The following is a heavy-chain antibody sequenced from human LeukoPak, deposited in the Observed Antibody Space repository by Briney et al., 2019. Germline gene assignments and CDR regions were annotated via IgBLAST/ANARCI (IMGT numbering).Heavy chain of an antibody. CDR1: GGSFSGYY. CDR3: ASHYYDFWSGLDY. D-gene: IGHD3-3*01. Sequence: KSSETLSLTCAVYGGSFSGYYWNWIRQPPGKGLEWIGEINHSGSTNYNPSLKSRVTISVDTSKNQFSLKLSSVTAADTAVYYCASHYYDFWSGLDYWGQGTLVTVSS. J-gene: IGHJ4*02. CDR2: INHSGST. V-gene: IGHV4-34*01.